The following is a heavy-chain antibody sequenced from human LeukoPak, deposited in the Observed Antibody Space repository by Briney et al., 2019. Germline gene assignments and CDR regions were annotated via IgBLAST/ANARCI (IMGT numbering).Heavy chain of an antibody. CDR1: GGSFSGYY. CDR2: INHSGST. J-gene: IGHJ4*02. D-gene: IGHD4-17*01. Sequence: TSETLSLTCAVYGGSFSGYYWSWIRQPPGKGLEWIGEINHSGSTNYNPSLKSRVTISVDTSKNQFSLKLSSVTAADTAVYYCAGPSDYGGNKPPPPLDYGARGPLVTVSS. V-gene: IGHV4-34*01. CDR3: AGPSDYGGNKPPPPLDY.